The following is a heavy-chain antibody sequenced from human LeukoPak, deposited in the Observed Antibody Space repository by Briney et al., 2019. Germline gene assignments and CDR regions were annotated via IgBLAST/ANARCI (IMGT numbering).Heavy chain of an antibody. J-gene: IGHJ4*02. CDR3: GRDYFGSIDY. CDR2: IRSDGSVS. V-gene: IGHV3-74*01. Sequence: GGSLRLSCAASGFTFSDSWMHWVRQVPGKGLVSVSLIRSDGSVSYYADTVKGRFTISRDNAKNTLYLQMNSLRVEDTAVYYCGRDYFGSIDYWGQGILVTVSS. CDR1: GFTFSDSW. D-gene: IGHD1-26*01.